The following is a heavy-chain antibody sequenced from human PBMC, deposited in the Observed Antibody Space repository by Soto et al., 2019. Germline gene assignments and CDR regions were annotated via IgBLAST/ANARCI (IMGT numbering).Heavy chain of an antibody. V-gene: IGHV3-23*01. J-gene: IGHJ4*01. CDR1: GFTFSTYT. D-gene: IGHD5-12*01. CDR3: AKKGYAGKWYYYDD. Sequence: GGSLRLSCAASGFTFSTYTMSWVRQAPGKGLEWVSVISGDGRTTNYADSVKGRFTISRDNSKNTVYLQMNSLRAEDTAVYYCAKKGYAGKWYYYDDWGHGTRVTVSS. CDR2: ISGDGRTT.